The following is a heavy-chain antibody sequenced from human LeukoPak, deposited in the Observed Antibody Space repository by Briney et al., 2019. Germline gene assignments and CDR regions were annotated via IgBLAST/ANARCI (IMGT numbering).Heavy chain of an antibody. Sequence: ASVKGSCKGSGYTFTGYYMHRGRQGPGQGVGWVGWINPNTGGTNYAQKFQGRVTMTRDTSMSTAYMELSWLRLDDTAMYYCATDVSLEIGLFDYWGQGTLVTVSS. CDR3: ATDVSLEIGLFDY. D-gene: IGHD1-1*01. J-gene: IGHJ4*02. CDR1: GYTFTGYY. CDR2: INPNTGGT. V-gene: IGHV1-2*02.